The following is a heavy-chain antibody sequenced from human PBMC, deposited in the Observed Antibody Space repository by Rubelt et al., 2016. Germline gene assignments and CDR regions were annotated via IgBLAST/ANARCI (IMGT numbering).Heavy chain of an antibody. CDR3: ARVEMATSRAPGFVDY. Sequence: QVQLQQWGAGLLKPSETLSLTCAVYGGSFSGYYWSWIRQPPGKGLEWIGEINHSGSTNYNPSLKCGVTESGDKSKNQLSRRLSCVTAADTAVYHCARVEMATSRAPGFVDYWGQGTLVTVSS. CDR1: GGSFSGYY. J-gene: IGHJ4*02. D-gene: IGHD5-24*01. V-gene: IGHV4-34*01. CDR2: INHSGST.